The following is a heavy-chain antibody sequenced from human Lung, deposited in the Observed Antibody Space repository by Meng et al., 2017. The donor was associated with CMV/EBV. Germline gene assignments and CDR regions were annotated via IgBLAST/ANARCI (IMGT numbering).Heavy chain of an antibody. J-gene: IGHJ4*02. D-gene: IGHD6-19*01. CDR1: GYTFTHLG. Sequence: VKTRAAPVKVSCKATGYTFTHLGISCIRQAPGQGLAWMGWISCYNGNTNYAQKFQGKVTMTTNTSTSTAYMDLRSLRSDDTAVYYCARDPSNTSGRYAYFDYWGQGTLVTVSS. CDR2: ISCYNGNT. CDR3: ARDPSNTSGRYAYFDY. V-gene: IGHV1-18*01.